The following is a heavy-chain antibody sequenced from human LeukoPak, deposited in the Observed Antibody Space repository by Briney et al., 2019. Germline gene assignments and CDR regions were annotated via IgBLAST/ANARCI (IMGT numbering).Heavy chain of an antibody. Sequence: SETLSLTCTVYGGSLSSGSYYWSWNRQPAGKGLEWIGRIKTSGSTNYNPSLKSRVTISVDTSKNQFSLKLSSVTAADTAVYYCARVLSSYYYYYMDVWGKGTTVTVSS. D-gene: IGHD6-19*01. V-gene: IGHV4-61*02. J-gene: IGHJ6*03. CDR3: ARVLSSYYYYYMDV. CDR2: IKTSGST. CDR1: GGSLSSGSYY.